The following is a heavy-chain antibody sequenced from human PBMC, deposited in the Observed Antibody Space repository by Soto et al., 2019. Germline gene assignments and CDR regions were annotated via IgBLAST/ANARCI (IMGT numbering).Heavy chain of an antibody. CDR3: ARRRIVVATDFDF. D-gene: IGHD1-26*01. CDR1: GGSISSSSYY. V-gene: IGHV4-39*01. CDR2: IFHTGST. J-gene: IGHJ4*02. Sequence: SETLSLTCTVSGGSISSSSYYWGWIRQPPGKGLEWIGHIFHTGSTYSNPSLKSRVTMSVDTSKNQFSLSLSSVTAADTAVYYCARRRIVVATDFDFWGQGTLVTVSS.